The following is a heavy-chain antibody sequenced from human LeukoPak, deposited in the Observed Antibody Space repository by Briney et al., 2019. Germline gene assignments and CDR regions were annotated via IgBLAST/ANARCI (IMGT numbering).Heavy chain of an antibody. CDR3: ARHSYGQVRGVIITHPDDAFDI. CDR2: INPRNGAK. V-gene: IGHV1-2*02. Sequence: ASVKVSCKASGYTFTDLYMHWVRLSPRQGLEWLGWINPRNGAKDYAQKFRARVTMTSDTSISTAYLELTGLTSDDTAVYYCARHSYGQVRGVIITHPDDAFDIWGQGTMVTVSS. J-gene: IGHJ3*02. CDR1: GYTFTDLY. D-gene: IGHD3-10*01.